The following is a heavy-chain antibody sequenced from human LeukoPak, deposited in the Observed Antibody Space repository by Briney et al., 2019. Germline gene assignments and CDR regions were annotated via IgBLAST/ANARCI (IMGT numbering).Heavy chain of an antibody. D-gene: IGHD2-15*01. Sequence: SETLSLTCTVSGGSISSYYWSWIRQPAGKGLEWIGRIYTSGSTNYNPSLKSRVTISVDTSNNQFPLQLSPATAADTAVYYCARDLVGYCSGGSCYYYYGMDVWGQGTTVTVSS. V-gene: IGHV4-4*07. CDR3: ARDLVGYCSGGSCYYYYGMDV. J-gene: IGHJ6*02. CDR2: IYTSGST. CDR1: GGSISSYY.